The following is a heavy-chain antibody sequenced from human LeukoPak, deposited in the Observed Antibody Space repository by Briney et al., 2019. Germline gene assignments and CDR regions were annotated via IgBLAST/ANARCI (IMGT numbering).Heavy chain of an antibody. CDR2: IYTRGNT. Sequence: SETLSLTCSVSGVSISSGSHYWSWIRQPAGKGLEWIGRIYTRGNTIYNPSLKSRVTISMDTSNNQFSLKLSSVTAADTAVYYCARDGLGYYFDYWGQGTLVTVSS. J-gene: IGHJ4*02. CDR3: ARDGLGYYFDY. D-gene: IGHD3-16*01. CDR1: GVSISSGSHY. V-gene: IGHV4-61*02.